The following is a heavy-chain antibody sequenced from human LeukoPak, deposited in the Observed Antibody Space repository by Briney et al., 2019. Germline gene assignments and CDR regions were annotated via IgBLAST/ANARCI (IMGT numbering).Heavy chain of an antibody. V-gene: IGHV3-33*01. D-gene: IGHD4-17*01. CDR2: IWYGGSNK. J-gene: IGHJ4*02. CDR3: ARHCGDYFFSGYFDY. CDR1: GFTFSDYG. Sequence: PGRSLRLSCAASGFTFSDYGMHWVRQAPGKGLEWVAVIWYGGSNKYYADSVTGRITISRDNSKNTLYLQMDSLRAEDTAMYYCARHCGDYFFSGYFDYWGQGTLVTVSS.